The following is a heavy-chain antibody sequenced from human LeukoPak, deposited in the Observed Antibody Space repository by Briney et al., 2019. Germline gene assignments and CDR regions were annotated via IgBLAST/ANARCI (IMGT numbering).Heavy chain of an antibody. Sequence: PSETLSLTCTVSGGSISSGDYYWSWIRQPPGKGLEWIGYIYYSGSTYYNPSLKSRVTISVDTSKNQFSLKLSSVTAADTAVYYCARRQLLPPRFDYWGQGTLVTVSS. CDR2: IYYSGST. V-gene: IGHV4-30-4*01. D-gene: IGHD2-2*01. J-gene: IGHJ4*02. CDR1: GGSISSGDYY. CDR3: ARRQLLPPRFDY.